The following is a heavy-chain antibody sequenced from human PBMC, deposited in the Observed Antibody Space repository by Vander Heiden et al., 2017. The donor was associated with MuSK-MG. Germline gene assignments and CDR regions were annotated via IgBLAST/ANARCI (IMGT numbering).Heavy chain of an antibody. V-gene: IGHV4-38-2*02. Sequence: QVQLQESGPGLVKPSETLSLTCTVSGYSISSGYYWGWIRQPPGKGLEWIGSIYYSGRAYYNPSLKSRVTISLDTSKNHFSLNLNSVTAADTAVYYGARASAWSLPDYWGQGTLVVVS. D-gene: IGHD2-8*02. CDR3: ARASAWSLPDY. CDR1: GYSISSGYY. CDR2: IYYSGRA. J-gene: IGHJ4*02.